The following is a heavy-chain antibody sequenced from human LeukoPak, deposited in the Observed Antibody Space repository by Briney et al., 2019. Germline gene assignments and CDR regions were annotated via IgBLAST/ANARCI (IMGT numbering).Heavy chain of an antibody. Sequence: GGSLRLSCATSGFTLSRSWMTWVRQAPGKGLEWVGNIKPEGSDQYYVDSVKGRFTISIDNNKNSLYLQMNNLRVEDTAMYYCARPNGHSSGSYSDLPWDYWGQGTLVTVSS. J-gene: IGHJ4*02. D-gene: IGHD3-22*01. V-gene: IGHV3-7*04. CDR3: ARPNGHSSGSYSDLPWDY. CDR1: GFTLSRSW. CDR2: IKPEGSDQ.